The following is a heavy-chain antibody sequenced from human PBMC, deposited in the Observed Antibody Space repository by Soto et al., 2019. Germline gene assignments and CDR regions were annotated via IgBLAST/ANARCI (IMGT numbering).Heavy chain of an antibody. J-gene: IGHJ6*02. CDR2: ISYDGSNT. CDR3: ARGEDKTNYYYYYYGMDV. Sequence: QVQLVESGGGVVQPGRSLRLSCAASGFTFSSYAMHWVRQAPGKGLEWVAVISYDGSNTYYADSVKGRFTISRDNSKNTLYLKMNSLRAEDTAVYYCARGEDKTNYYYYYYGMDVWGQGTTVTVSS. CDR1: GFTFSSYA. V-gene: IGHV3-30-3*01.